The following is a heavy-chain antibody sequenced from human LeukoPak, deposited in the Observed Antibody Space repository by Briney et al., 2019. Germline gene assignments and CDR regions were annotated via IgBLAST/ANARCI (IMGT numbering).Heavy chain of an antibody. CDR2: IKSKTDGGTT. V-gene: IGHV3-15*01. Sequence: GGSLRLSCAASGFIFSSNIMNWVRQAPGKGLEWVGRIKSKTDGGTTDYAAPVKGRFTISRDDSKNTLYLQMNSLKTEDTAVYYCTTELMVYATDDYWGQGTLVTVSS. D-gene: IGHD2-8*01. J-gene: IGHJ4*02. CDR1: GFIFSSNI. CDR3: TTELMVYATDDY.